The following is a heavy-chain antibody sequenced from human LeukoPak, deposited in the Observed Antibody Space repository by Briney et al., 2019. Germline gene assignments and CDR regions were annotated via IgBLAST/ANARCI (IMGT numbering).Heavy chain of an antibody. CDR3: AKFVWFGELIYYFDY. V-gene: IGHV3-23*01. D-gene: IGHD3-10*01. CDR1: GFTFSSYA. J-gene: IGHJ4*02. Sequence: GGSLRLSCAASGFTFSSYAMSCVRQAPGKGLEWVSAISGSGGSTYYADSVKGRFTISRDNSKNTLYLQMNSLRAEDTAVYYCAKFVWFGELIYYFDYWGQGTLVTVSS. CDR2: ISGSGGST.